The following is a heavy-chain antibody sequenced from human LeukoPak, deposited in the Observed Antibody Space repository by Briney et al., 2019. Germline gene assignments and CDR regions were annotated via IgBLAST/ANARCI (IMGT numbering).Heavy chain of an antibody. CDR1: GFTFSSYA. D-gene: IGHD4-11*01. Sequence: GGSLRLSCAASGFTFSSYAMHWVRQAPGKGLEWVAVISYDGSNKYYADSVKGRFTISRDNSKNTLYLQMNSLRAEDTAVYYCARDLEFSTVGSYYFDYWGQGTLVTVSS. CDR2: ISYDGSNK. J-gene: IGHJ4*02. CDR3: ARDLEFSTVGSYYFDY. V-gene: IGHV3-30*04.